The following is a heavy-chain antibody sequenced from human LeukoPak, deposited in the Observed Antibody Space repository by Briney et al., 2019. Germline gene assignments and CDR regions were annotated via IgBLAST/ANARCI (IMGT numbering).Heavy chain of an antibody. J-gene: IGHJ5*02. CDR1: GFTFNIYA. CDR3: ARDRPNYHESNGHYYNRDGDH. CDR2: MCGSAGCT. D-gene: IGHD3-10*01. Sequence: GGSLRLSCAASGFTFNIYAMSWVRLAPGKGLQWVASMCGSAGCTYYEDSVRGRFTISRDNSKSILYLQMNSLRAEDTAIYYCARDRPNYHESNGHYYNRDGDHWGQGTLVTVSS. V-gene: IGHV3-23*01.